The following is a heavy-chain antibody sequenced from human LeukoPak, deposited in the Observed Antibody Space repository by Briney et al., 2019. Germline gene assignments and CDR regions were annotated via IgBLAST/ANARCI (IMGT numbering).Heavy chain of an antibody. CDR1: GFTFSRYA. CDR2: ISDTGDTR. Sequence: PGGSLRLSCAASGFTFSRYAMSWVRQAPGKGLAWVSSISDTGDTRSYADSAKGRFTISRDNSKSTLYLHMNSLRAEDTAIYYCAKIQAAGIAVVLVDHWGQGTLVTVSS. J-gene: IGHJ4*02. D-gene: IGHD6-19*01. V-gene: IGHV3-23*01. CDR3: AKIQAAGIAVVLVDH.